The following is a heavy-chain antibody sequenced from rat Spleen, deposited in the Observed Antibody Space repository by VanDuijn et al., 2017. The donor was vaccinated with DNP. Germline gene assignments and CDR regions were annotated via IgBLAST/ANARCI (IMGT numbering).Heavy chain of an antibody. CDR1: GFSLTSYG. V-gene: IGHV2S12*01. CDR2: ISSGGNT. CDR3: TRDRDYGTYDEYPVYGMDA. Sequence: QVQLKESGPGLVQPSQTLSLTCTVSGFSLTSYGVSWVRQPPGKGLEWIAAISSGGNTHYNSPLKSRLSISRDTSKSQVFLKLNSLQTEDTAIYFCTRDRDYGTYDEYPVYGMDAWGQGTSVTVSP. J-gene: IGHJ4*01. D-gene: IGHD1-8*01.